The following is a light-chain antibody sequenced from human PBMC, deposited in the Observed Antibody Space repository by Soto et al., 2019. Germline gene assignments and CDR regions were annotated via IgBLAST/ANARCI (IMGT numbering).Light chain of an antibody. Sequence: QSVLTQSPSASATPGQRLTISCSGRSSNIGSYTVNWYQQVPGTPPKLLTYTDNQRPSGVPDRFSGSKSGTSASLAISGLQSGDEADYYCAVWDDSLNALVFGGGTKVTVL. CDR3: AVWDDSLNALV. J-gene: IGLJ2*01. CDR1: SSNIGSYT. V-gene: IGLV1-44*01. CDR2: TDN.